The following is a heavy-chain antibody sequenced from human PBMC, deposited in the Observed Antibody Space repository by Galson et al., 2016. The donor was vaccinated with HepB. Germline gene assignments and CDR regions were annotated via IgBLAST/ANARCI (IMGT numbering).Heavy chain of an antibody. J-gene: IGHJ5*02. CDR2: ISYDGSNK. Sequence: SLRLSCAVSAFTFNNYAMHWVRQAPGKGLEWVAFISYDGSNKYYSDSVKGRFAISRDNSRNTLPQQMNSLRAEDTAVYYCASGYYYDSRGYYSDLWGQGTLVTVSS. V-gene: IGHV3-30-3*02. CDR1: AFTFNNYA. D-gene: IGHD3-22*01. CDR3: ASGYYYDSRGYYSDL.